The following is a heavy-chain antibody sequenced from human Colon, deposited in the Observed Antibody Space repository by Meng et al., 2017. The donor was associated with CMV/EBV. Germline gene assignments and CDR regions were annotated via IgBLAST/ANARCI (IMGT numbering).Heavy chain of an antibody. CDR2: ISFGSTYT. CDR1: GLTLSDYS. J-gene: IGHJ4*02. V-gene: IGHV3-21*01. Sequence: GESLKISCAASGLTLSDYSMNWVRQAPGKGLEWVSSISFGSTYTHYADSVKGRFTISRDNAKNSLYLQMNSLSAEDTAVYYCARDLSPYTTLYTGGKLVDYWGQGTLVTVSS. CDR3: ARDLSPYTTLYTGGKLVDY. D-gene: IGHD3-16*01.